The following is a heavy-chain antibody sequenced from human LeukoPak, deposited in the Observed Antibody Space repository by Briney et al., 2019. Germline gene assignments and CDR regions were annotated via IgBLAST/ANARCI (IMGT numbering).Heavy chain of an antibody. V-gene: IGHV4-34*01. CDR3: ASLVGATRTANFDY. D-gene: IGHD1-26*01. J-gene: IGHJ4*02. CDR2: INHSGST. CDR1: GGSFSGYY. Sequence: PSETLSLTCAVYGGSFSGYYWSWIRQAPGKGLEWIGEINHSGSTNYNPSLKSRVTISVDTSKNQFSLKLSSVTAADTAVYYCASLVGATRTANFDYWGQGTLVTVSS.